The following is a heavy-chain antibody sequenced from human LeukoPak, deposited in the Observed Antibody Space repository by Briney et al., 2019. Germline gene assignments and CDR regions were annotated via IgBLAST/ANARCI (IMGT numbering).Heavy chain of an antibody. J-gene: IGHJ4*02. CDR2: IYSGGST. V-gene: IGHV3-53*01. CDR1: GFTVSSNY. CDR3: ARDRLYSSSSEDY. D-gene: IGHD6-6*01. Sequence: SGGSLRLSCAASGFTVSSNYMSWVRQAPGEGLEWVSVIYSGGSTYYADSVKGRFTISRDNSKHTLYLQMNSLRVEDTAVYYCARDRLYSSSSEDYWGQGTLVTASS.